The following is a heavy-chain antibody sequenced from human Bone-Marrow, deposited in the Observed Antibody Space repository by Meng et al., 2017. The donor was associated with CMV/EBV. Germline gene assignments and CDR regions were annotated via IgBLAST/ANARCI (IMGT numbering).Heavy chain of an antibody. Sequence: SETLSLTCAVYGGSFSGYYWSWIRQPPGKGLEWIGEINHSGSTNYNPSLKSRVTISVDTSKNQFSLKLSSVTAADTAVYYCARARFDYWGQGTLVTFSS. CDR1: GGSFSGYY. V-gene: IGHV4-34*01. CDR3: ARARFDY. CDR2: INHSGST. J-gene: IGHJ4*02.